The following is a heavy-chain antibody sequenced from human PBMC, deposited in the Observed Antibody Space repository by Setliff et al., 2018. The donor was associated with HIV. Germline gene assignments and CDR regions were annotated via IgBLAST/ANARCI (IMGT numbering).Heavy chain of an antibody. CDR2: ISNSGKI. J-gene: IGHJ3*02. D-gene: IGHD4-4*01. CDR3: ARTVPHSAAQDAFDI. CDR1: GYSISTNEW. Sequence: SETLSLTCAVSGYSISTNEWWGWIRQPPGKGLAWIGYISNSGKIYYDPSLNSRVTLSADTSKNRLSLKLTSVTAEDTGVYYCARTVPHSAAQDAFDIWGQGTVVTVSS. V-gene: IGHV4-28*05.